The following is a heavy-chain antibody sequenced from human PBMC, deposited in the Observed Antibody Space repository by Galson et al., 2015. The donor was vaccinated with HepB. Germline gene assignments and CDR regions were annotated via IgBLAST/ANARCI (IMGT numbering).Heavy chain of an antibody. V-gene: IGHV7-4-1*02. CDR3: ATEVRGCGDYCYVWFAS. Sequence: SVKVSCKAPGYNFTKYAMNWVRQAPGQGLEWMGWINTNTGNPTYAQGFTGRFVFSLDSSGSTAYLQINSLKAEDSAVYFCATEVRGCGDYCYVWFASWGQGTPVSVSS. J-gene: IGHJ5*01. CDR2: INTNTGNP. D-gene: IGHD2-15*01. CDR1: GYNFTKYA.